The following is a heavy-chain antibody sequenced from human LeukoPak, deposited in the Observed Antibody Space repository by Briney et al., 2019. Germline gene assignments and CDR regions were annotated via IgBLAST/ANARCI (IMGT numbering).Heavy chain of an antibody. CDR2: INAGNGNT. CDR1: GYTFTSYA. CDR3: VRYSSSWYPYFDY. V-gene: IGHV1-3*01. Sequence: ASVKVSCKASGYTFTSYAMHWVRQAPGQRLEWMGWINAGNGNTKYSQKFQGRVTITRDTSASTAYMELSSLRSEDTAVYYCVRYSSSWYPYFDYWGQGTLVTVSS. D-gene: IGHD6-13*01. J-gene: IGHJ4*02.